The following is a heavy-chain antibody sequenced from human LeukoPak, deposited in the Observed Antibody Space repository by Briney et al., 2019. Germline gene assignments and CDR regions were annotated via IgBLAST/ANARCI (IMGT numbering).Heavy chain of an antibody. V-gene: IGHV4-30-4*01. CDR3: ARAAYRDYYDSSGYFFDY. D-gene: IGHD3-22*01. J-gene: IGHJ4*02. CDR2: IYYSGST. CDR1: GGSISSGDYY. Sequence: SQTLSLTCTVSGGSISSGDYYWSWIRQPPGKGLEWIGYIYYSGSTYYNPSLKSRVTISVDTSKNQFSLKLSSVTAADTAVYYCARAAYRDYYDSSGYFFDYWGQGTLVTVSS.